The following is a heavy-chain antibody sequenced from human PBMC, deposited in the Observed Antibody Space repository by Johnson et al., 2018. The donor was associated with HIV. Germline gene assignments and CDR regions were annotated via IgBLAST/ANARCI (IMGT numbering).Heavy chain of an antibody. V-gene: IGHV3-11*04. CDR2: ISSSGSTT. Sequence: QVQLVESGGGLVKPGGSLRLSCAASGFTFSDYYMSWIRQAPGKGLESVSYISSSGSTTYYADSVKGRFTISRDNAKNSLYLQMNSLRAEDTAVYYCARDQTIQLWSDAFDIWGQGTMVTVSS. CDR3: ARDQTIQLWSDAFDI. CDR1: GFTFSDYY. J-gene: IGHJ3*02. D-gene: IGHD5-18*01.